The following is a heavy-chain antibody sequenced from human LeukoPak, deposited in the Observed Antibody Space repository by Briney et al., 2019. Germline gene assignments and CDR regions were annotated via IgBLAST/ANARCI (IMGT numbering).Heavy chain of an antibody. D-gene: IGHD3-10*01. CDR3: ARGYSYGSGSYHQCDY. CDR2: ISSSSSYR. J-gene: IGHJ4*02. V-gene: IGHV3-21*01. Sequence: GGSLRLSCAASGFTFSSYSMNWVRQAPGKGLELVSSISSSSSYRYYADSVKGRVTISRDNAKNSLYLQMHSLRAEDTAVYYCARGYSYGSGSYHQCDYWGQGTLVTVAS. CDR1: GFTFSSYS.